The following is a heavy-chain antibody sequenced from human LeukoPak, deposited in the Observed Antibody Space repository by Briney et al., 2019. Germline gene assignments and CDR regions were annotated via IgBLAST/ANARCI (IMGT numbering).Heavy chain of an antibody. V-gene: IGHV1-18*01. CDR3: ARGYSGSYYPRMDV. CDR2: ISAYNGNT. J-gene: IGHJ6*04. CDR1: GYTFTSYG. D-gene: IGHD1-26*01. Sequence: ASVKVSCKASGYTFTSYGISWVRQAPGQGLEWMGRISAYNGNTNYAQKLQGRVTMTTDTPPSTAYMGLRSLRSDDTAVYYSARGYSGSYYPRMDVWGKGTTVTVSS.